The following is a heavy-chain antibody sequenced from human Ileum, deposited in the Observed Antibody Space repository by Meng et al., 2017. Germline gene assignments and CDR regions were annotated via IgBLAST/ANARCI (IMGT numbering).Heavy chain of an antibody. V-gene: IGHV4-4*02. Sequence: GSLRLSCAVSSGSISSSNWWSWVRQPPGKGLEWIGEISQSGTTYYNPSLKSQVTITGAWSKNQFALNLNSVTAAGTALYYCVRQGMTSYSWGYWGQGTLVTVSS. CDR1: SGSISSSNW. D-gene: IGHD3-9*01. J-gene: IGHJ4*02. CDR2: ISQSGTT. CDR3: VRQGMTSYSWGY.